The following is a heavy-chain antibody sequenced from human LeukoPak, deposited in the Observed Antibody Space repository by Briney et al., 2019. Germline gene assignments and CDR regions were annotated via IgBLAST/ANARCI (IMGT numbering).Heavy chain of an antibody. J-gene: IGHJ4*02. D-gene: IGHD5-18*01. CDR3: ARVDSGYTSPFDY. Sequence: PGGSLRLSCATSGFTFSNYWMTWVRQAPGKGLEWVANIKQDGSEKFYVDSVKGRFTISRDNARNSLYLQMNSLRAEDTAVYYCARVDSGYTSPFDYWDQGSLVTVSS. V-gene: IGHV3-7*01. CDR1: GFTFSNYW. CDR2: IKQDGSEK.